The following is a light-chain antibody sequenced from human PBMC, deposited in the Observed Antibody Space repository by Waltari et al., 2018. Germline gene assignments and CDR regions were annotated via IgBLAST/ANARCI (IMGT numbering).Light chain of an antibody. CDR1: SHDIGHYDY. V-gene: IGLV2-14*03. J-gene: IGLJ2*01. CDR2: DVS. Sequence: ALTQPASVSGSPGQSITISCSGTSHDIGHYDYVPWYLQPPATAPKLIFFDVSQRPSGISDRFSASKSGSTASLTISGLQAEDEGEYFCGSYTTNSPFAVVFGGGTKLTVL. CDR3: GSYTTNSPFAVV.